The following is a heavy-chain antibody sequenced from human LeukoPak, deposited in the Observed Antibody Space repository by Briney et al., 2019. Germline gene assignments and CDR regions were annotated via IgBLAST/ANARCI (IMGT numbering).Heavy chain of an antibody. V-gene: IGHV4-39*01. CDR1: GGSISSSSYY. Sequence: PSETLSLTCTVSGGSISSSSYYWGWIRQPPGKGLEWIGSIYYSGSTYYNPSLKSRVTISVDTSKNQFSLKLSSVTAADTAVYYCARRRTPRGRNYYFDYWGQGTLVTVSS. D-gene: IGHD3-10*01. CDR3: ARRRTPRGRNYYFDY. J-gene: IGHJ4*02. CDR2: IYYSGST.